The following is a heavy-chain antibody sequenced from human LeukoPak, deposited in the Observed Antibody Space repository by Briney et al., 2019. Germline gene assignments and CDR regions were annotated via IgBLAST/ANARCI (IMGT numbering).Heavy chain of an antibody. V-gene: IGHV4-59*01. J-gene: IGHJ4*02. CDR2: IYYSGST. CDR3: ARYAYGGYYFDY. D-gene: IGHD3-16*01. Sequence: PSGTLSLTCTVSGDSISGYYWAWIRQPPGKGLEWIAYIYYSGSTNYNPSLKSRVTISVDTSKNQFSLTLTSVTAADTAVYYCARYAYGGYYFDYWGQGTLVTVSS. CDR1: GDSISGYY.